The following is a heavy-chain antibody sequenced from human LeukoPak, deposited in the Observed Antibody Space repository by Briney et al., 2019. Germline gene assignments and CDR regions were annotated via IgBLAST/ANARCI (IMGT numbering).Heavy chain of an antibody. V-gene: IGHV3-48*03. CDR2: ISSSGSTI. Sequence: GGSLRLSCAASGFTFSSYEMNWVRQAPGKGLEGVSYISSSGSTIYYADSVKGRFTISRDNAKNSLYLQMNSLRAEDTAVYYCARDYYYDSSGYAFDIWGQGTMVTVSS. CDR3: ARDYYYDSSGYAFDI. D-gene: IGHD3-22*01. CDR1: GFTFSSYE. J-gene: IGHJ3*02.